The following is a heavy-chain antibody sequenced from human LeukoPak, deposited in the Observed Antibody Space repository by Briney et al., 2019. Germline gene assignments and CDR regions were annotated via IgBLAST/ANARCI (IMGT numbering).Heavy chain of an antibody. CDR2: INWNGGST. CDR1: GFTFDDYG. J-gene: IGHJ4*02. V-gene: IGHV3-20*04. D-gene: IGHD3-22*01. Sequence: GGSLRLSCAASGFTFDDYGMTWVRQAPGKGLEWVSGINWNGGSTGYADSVKGRFTISRDNAKNSLYLQMNSLRSEDTALYYCARLLSGYYYDYWGQGTLVTVSS. CDR3: ARLLSGYYYDY.